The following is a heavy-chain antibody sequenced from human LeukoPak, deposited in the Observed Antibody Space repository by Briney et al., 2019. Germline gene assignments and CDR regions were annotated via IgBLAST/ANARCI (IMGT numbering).Heavy chain of an antibody. CDR3: ARDGDVRAGFDY. CDR2: IYSGGST. Sequence: GGSLRLSCAASGFTFSSYAMSWVRQAPGKGLEWVSVIYSGGSTYYADSVKGRFTISRDNSKNTLYLQMNSLRAEDTAVYYCARDGDVRAGFDYWGQGTLVTVSS. J-gene: IGHJ4*02. V-gene: IGHV3-66*01. D-gene: IGHD7-27*01. CDR1: GFTFSSYA.